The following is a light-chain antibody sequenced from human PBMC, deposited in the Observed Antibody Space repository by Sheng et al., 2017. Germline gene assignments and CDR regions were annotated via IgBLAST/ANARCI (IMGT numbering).Light chain of an antibody. CDR2: QDT. V-gene: IGLV3-1*01. CDR3: QAWDSSTGV. J-gene: IGLJ3*02. Sequence: SYELAQPPSVSVSPGQTARITCSGDNLGNKYTSWFQQKPGQSPVVVIYQDTKRPSGIPERFSGSNSGNTATLTISGTQSMDEADYYCQAWDSSTGVFGGGTKLTVL. CDR1: NLGNKY.